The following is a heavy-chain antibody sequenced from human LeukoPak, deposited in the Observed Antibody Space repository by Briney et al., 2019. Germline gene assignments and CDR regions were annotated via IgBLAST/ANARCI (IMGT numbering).Heavy chain of an antibody. CDR2: IYHSGTT. D-gene: IGHD5-18*01. V-gene: IGHV4-38-2*02. CDR1: GYSIIGGYY. J-gene: IGHJ4*02. Sequence: SETLSLTCTVSGYSIIGGYYWGWIRQPPGKGLEWIGSIYHSGTTYYNPSLKSRVTISVDTSKNQFSLKLSSVTAADTAVYYCARGWQLWNNWGQGTLVTVSS. CDR3: ARGWQLWNN.